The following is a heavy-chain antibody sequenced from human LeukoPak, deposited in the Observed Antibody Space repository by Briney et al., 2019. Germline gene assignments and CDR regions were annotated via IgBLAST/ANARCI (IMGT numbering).Heavy chain of an antibody. J-gene: IGHJ4*02. Sequence: ASVTVSCKASGYTFTSYDINWVRQATGQGLEWMGWMNPNSGNTGYAQKFQGRVTMTRNTSISTAYMELRSLRSDDTAVYYCARLSSLGDFLSSYFDYWGQGTLVTVSS. D-gene: IGHD2-21*02. CDR3: ARLSSLGDFLSSYFDY. V-gene: IGHV1-8*01. CDR2: MNPNSGNT. CDR1: GYTFTSYD.